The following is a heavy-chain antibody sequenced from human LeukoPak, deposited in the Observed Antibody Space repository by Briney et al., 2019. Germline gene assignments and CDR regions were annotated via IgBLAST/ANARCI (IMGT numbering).Heavy chain of an antibody. V-gene: IGHV3-30*19. CDR3: ARAPDYDFWSGYFLYYYYYMDV. J-gene: IGHJ6*03. D-gene: IGHD3-3*01. CDR1: GFTFSSYG. Sequence: GGSLRLSCAASGFTFSSYGMHWVRQAPGKGLEWAAVISYDGSNKYYADSVKGRFTISRDNSKNTLYLQMNSLRAEDTAVYYCARAPDYDFWSGYFLYYYYYMDVWGKGTTVTVSS. CDR2: ISYDGSNK.